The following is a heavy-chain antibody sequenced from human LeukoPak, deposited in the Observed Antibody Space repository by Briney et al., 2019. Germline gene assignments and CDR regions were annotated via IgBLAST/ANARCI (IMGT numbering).Heavy chain of an antibody. D-gene: IGHD6-13*01. V-gene: IGHV3-23*01. CDR1: GFTFSSYA. CDR2: IRSSGGRI. Sequence: GVSLRLSCAASGFTFSSYAMRWLRQAPGKGLEWVSAIRSSGGRIYYADSVKGRFTISRDNSKNTLYVQMKSLRAEDTAVYYCAKDRVDIGITAARPDFDYWGQGTLIAVSS. CDR3: AKDRVDIGITAARPDFDY. J-gene: IGHJ4*02.